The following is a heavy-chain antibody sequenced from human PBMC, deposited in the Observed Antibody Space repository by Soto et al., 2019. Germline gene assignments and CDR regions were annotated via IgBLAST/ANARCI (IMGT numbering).Heavy chain of an antibody. J-gene: IGHJ4*02. V-gene: IGHV4-31*03. Sequence: PSETLSLTCTVSGGSISGSGYQWGWIRHHPGKALEWIGNIYYRGGAYYNPSLKSRVIMSVDTSQNQFSLKLNSVTAADTAVYYCARWTVNTYWQFDSWGQGTLVTVSS. CDR2: IYYRGGA. CDR3: ARWTVNTYWQFDS. D-gene: IGHD2-8*02. CDR1: GGSISGSGYQ.